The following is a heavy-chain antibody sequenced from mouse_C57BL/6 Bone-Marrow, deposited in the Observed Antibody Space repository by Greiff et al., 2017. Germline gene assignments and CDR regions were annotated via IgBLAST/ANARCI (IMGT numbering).Heavy chain of an antibody. CDR3: ARCYSNYYFDY. CDR2: IHPNSGST. J-gene: IGHJ2*01. V-gene: IGHV1-64*01. D-gene: IGHD2-5*01. CDR1: GYTFPSYW. Sequence: QVQLQQPGAELVKPGASVKLSCKASGYTFPSYWMPWVKQRPGQGLEWIGMIHPNSGSTNYNEKLKSKATLTVDKSSSTAYMQLSSLTSEDSAVYYCARCYSNYYFDYWGQGTTLTVSS.